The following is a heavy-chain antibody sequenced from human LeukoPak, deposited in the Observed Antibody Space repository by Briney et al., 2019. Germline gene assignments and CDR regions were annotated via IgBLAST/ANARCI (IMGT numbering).Heavy chain of an antibody. D-gene: IGHD4/OR15-4a*01. Sequence: GGSLSLSCAPSGLTFSRHWMSWVRQAPGKGLEWVANINKHGSESYHVDSVKGRFILSRDNAKNSMYLHMSSLRGDDMAVYYCARGGLFRYGGTSGDYWGQGTLVTVSS. V-gene: IGHV3-7*01. J-gene: IGHJ4*02. CDR2: INKHGSES. CDR3: ARGGLFRYGGTSGDY. CDR1: GLTFSRHW.